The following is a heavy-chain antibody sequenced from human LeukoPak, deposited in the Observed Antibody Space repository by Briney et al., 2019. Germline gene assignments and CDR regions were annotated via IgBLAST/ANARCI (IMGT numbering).Heavy chain of an antibody. D-gene: IGHD3-10*01. CDR1: GGTFSSYA. J-gene: IGHJ6*02. CDR2: IIPIFGIV. V-gene: IGHV1-69*04. CDR3: ARVIHYYGSGRERYYGMDV. Sequence: ASVTVSCKASGGTFSSYAISWVRQAPGQGLEWMGRIIPIFGIVNYAQKFQGRVTITADKSTSTAYMELSSLRSEDTAVYYCARVIHYYGSGRERYYGMDVWGQGTTVTVSS.